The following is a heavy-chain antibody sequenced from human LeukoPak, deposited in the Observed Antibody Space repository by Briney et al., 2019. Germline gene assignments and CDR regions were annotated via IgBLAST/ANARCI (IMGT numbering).Heavy chain of an antibody. J-gene: IGHJ4*02. CDR3: AKGMEWELLIAFDY. CDR2: ISGSGGST. V-gene: IGHV3-23*01. D-gene: IGHD1-26*01. Sequence: PGGSLRLSCAASGFTFSSYAMNWVRQAPGKGLEWVSAISGSGGSTYYADSVKGRFTISRDNSKNTLYLQMNSLRAEDTAVYYCAKGMEWELLIAFDYWGQGTLVTVSS. CDR1: GFTFSSYA.